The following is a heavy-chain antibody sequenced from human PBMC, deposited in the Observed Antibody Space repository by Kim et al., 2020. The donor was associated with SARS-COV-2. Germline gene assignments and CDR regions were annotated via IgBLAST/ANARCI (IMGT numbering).Heavy chain of an antibody. CDR1: GGSISSYY. V-gene: IGHV4-59*13. Sequence: SETLSLTCTVSGGSISSYYWSWIRQPPGKGLEWIGYIYYSGSTNYNPSLKSRVTISVDTSKNQFSLKLSSVTAADTAVYYCARDGRSGSFTYWGQGTLVTVSS. CDR2: IYYSGST. CDR3: ARDGRSGSFTY. J-gene: IGHJ4*02. D-gene: IGHD1-26*01.